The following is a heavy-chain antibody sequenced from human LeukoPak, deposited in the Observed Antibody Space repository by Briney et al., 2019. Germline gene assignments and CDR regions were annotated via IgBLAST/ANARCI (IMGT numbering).Heavy chain of an antibody. V-gene: IGHV4-4*07. CDR3: ARDSDGLWYFDY. D-gene: IGHD2-21*01. CDR2: IYTSGST. CDR1: GGSISSYY. Sequence: SETLSLTCTVSGGSISSYYWSWIRQPAGKGLEWIGRIYTSGSTKYNPSLKSRVTISIDTSRKQFSLNLSSVTAADTAVYYCARDSDGLWYFDYWGQGTLVTVSS. J-gene: IGHJ4*02.